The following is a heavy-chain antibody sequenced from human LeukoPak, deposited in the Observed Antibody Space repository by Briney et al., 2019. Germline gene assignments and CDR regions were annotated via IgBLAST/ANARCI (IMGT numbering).Heavy chain of an antibody. V-gene: IGHV1-18*01. CDR3: ARDGDILTGYYGFDY. J-gene: IGHJ4*02. Sequence: ASVKVSCKASGYTFTSYGISWVRQAPGQGLEWMGWISAYNGNTNYAQKLQGRVTMTTDTSTSTAYMELRSLRSDDTAVYYCARDGDILTGYYGFDYWGQGTLVTVSS. CDR1: GYTFTSYG. D-gene: IGHD3-9*01. CDR2: ISAYNGNT.